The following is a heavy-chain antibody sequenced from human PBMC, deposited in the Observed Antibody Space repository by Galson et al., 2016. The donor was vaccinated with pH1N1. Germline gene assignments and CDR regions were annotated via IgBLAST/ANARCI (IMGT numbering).Heavy chain of an antibody. CDR1: GFTFSGSA. J-gene: IGHJ5*02. CDR2: IRSKADSYAA. CDR3: TRPNSGSYEEFWFDP. D-gene: IGHD1-26*01. Sequence: SLRLSCAASGFTFSGSAMHWVRQASGKGLEWVGRIRSKADSYAAAYAASVEGRFTISRDDSKSTAYLQMNSLKTEDTAVYYCTRPNSGSYEEFWFDPWGQGTLVTVSS. V-gene: IGHV3-73*01.